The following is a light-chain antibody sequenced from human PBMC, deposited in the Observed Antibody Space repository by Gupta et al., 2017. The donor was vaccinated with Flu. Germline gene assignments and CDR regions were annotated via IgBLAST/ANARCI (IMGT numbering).Light chain of an antibody. V-gene: IGKV3-15*01. CDR2: GVS. J-gene: IGKJ4*01. CDR1: QSIRTH. CDR3: QHYDHWPLN. Sequence: GERVTLSCRASQSIRTHLAWDQKKPGQAPRLLISGVSTRAAGVPGRFSGSGLGTEFTLTISSLPSEDSAVYYCQHYDHWPLNFGGGTKLEI.